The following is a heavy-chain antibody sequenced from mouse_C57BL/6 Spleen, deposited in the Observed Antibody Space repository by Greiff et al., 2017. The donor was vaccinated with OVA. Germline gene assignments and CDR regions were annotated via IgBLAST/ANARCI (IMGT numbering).Heavy chain of an antibody. CDR2: ISSGGSYT. CDR1: GFTFSSYG. CDR3: ARHTNSFDY. Sequence: DVMLVESGGDLVKPGGSLKLSCAASGFTFSSYGMSWVRQTPDKRLEWVATISSGGSYTYYPDSVKGRFTISRDNAKNTLYLQMSSLKSEDTAMYYCARHTNSFDYWGQGTTLTVSS. V-gene: IGHV5-6*02. D-gene: IGHD1-1*01. J-gene: IGHJ2*01.